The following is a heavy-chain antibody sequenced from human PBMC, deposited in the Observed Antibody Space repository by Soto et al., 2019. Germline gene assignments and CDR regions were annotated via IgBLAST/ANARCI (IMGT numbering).Heavy chain of an antibody. J-gene: IGHJ4*02. CDR2: INHSGST. CDR3: AREEWNVVRGKDDY. CDR1: GGSFSGYY. V-gene: IGHV4-34*01. Sequence: PSETLSLTCAVYGGSFSGYYWSWIRQPPGKGLEWIGEINHSGSTNYNPSLKSRVTISVDTSKNQFSLKLSSVTAADTAVYYCAREEWNVVRGKDDYWGQGTLVTVSS. D-gene: IGHD3-10*01.